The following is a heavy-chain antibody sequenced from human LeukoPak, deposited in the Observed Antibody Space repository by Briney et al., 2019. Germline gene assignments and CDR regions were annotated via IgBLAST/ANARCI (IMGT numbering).Heavy chain of an antibody. Sequence: GGSLRLSCAASGFTFSSYSMNWVRQAPGKGLEWVSSISSSSSYIYYADSVKGRFTISRDNAKNSLYLQMNSLRAEDTAVYYCARDLPPVYCSSTSCYSNYGMDVWGKGTTVTVSS. CDR2: ISSSSSYI. V-gene: IGHV3-21*01. CDR1: GFTFSSYS. CDR3: ARDLPPVYCSSTSCYSNYGMDV. J-gene: IGHJ6*04. D-gene: IGHD2-2*01.